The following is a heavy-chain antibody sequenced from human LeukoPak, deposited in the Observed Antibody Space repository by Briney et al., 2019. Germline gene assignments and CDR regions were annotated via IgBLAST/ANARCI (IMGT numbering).Heavy chain of an antibody. Sequence: GGSLRLSCAASGFTFSSYTMTWVRQAPGKGLEWVSAISTSGHNTFYADSVKGRFTISRDNAKNSLYLQMNSLRAEDTAVYYCARSDGLDYWGQGTLVTVSS. D-gene: IGHD2-8*01. V-gene: IGHV3-21*04. CDR2: ISTSGHNT. J-gene: IGHJ4*02. CDR3: ARSDGLDY. CDR1: GFTFSSYT.